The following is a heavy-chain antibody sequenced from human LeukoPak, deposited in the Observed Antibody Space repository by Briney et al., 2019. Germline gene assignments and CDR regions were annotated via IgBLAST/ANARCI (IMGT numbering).Heavy chain of an antibody. CDR2: ISGSGAGT. J-gene: IGHJ4*02. D-gene: IGHD2-15*01. CDR3: AKGGTMTKKGYFDY. V-gene: IGHV3-23*01. CDR1: RFTFSSYA. Sequence: GGSLRLSCAASRFTFSSYAMIWVRQAPGKGLEWVSGISGSGAGTYYADSVKGRFTISRDNSKNTLHLQMNSLRAEDTAVYYCAKGGTMTKKGYFDYWGQGTLVTVSS.